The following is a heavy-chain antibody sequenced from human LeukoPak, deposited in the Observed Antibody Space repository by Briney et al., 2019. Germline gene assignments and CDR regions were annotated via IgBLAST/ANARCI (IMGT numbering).Heavy chain of an antibody. V-gene: IGHV3-21*01. CDR2: IDTSAAYI. CDR1: GFTFSSYS. D-gene: IGHD3-10*01. Sequence: GGSLRLSCAASGFTFSSYSMNWVRQAPGKGLEWVSFIDTSAAYIYYGDSMRGRFTISRDDAKNSLYLQMNGLRAEDTAVYYCARGRSITLLRGVAMSDGFDIWGQGTMVTVSS. J-gene: IGHJ3*02. CDR3: ARGRSITLLRGVAMSDGFDI.